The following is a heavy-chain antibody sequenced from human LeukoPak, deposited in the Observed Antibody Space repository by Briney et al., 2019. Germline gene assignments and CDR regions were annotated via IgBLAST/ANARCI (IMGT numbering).Heavy chain of an antibody. CDR3: ASGNIAALMDY. V-gene: IGHV4-59*08. J-gene: IGHJ4*02. D-gene: IGHD6-6*01. CDR2: IYYSGST. CDR1: GGSISSYY. Sequence: SETLSLTCTVSGGSISSYYWSWIRQPPGKGLEWIGYIYYSGSTNYNPSLKSRVTISVDTSKNQLSLKLSSVTAADTAVYYCASGNIAALMDYWGQGTLVTVSS.